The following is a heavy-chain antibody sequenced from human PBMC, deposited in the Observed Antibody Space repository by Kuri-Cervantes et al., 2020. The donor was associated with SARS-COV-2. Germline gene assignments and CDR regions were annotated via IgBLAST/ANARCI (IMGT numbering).Heavy chain of an antibody. J-gene: IGHJ2*01. CDR1: GFTFTSSA. Sequence: SVKVSCKASGFTFTSSAMQWVRQARGQRLEWIGWIVVGSGNTNYAQKFQERVTITRDMSTSTAYMELSSLRSEDTAVYYCAEGRIYSISWRCGYFDLWGRGTLVTVSS. V-gene: IGHV1-58*02. D-gene: IGHD6-13*01. CDR2: IVVGSGNT. CDR3: AEGRIYSISWRCGYFDL.